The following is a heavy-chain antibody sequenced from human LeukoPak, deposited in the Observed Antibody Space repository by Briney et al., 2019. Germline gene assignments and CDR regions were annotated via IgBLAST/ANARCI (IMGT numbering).Heavy chain of an antibody. V-gene: IGHV1-69*04. CDR2: IIPILGIA. Sequence: SVKVSCKASGGTFSSYAISWVRQAPGQGLEWMGRIIPILGIANYAQKFQGRVTITADKSTSTAYMELSSLRSEDTAVYYCARAKALESTIFDYWGQGTLVTVSS. CDR1: GGTFSSYA. CDR3: ARAKALESTIFDY. J-gene: IGHJ4*02. D-gene: IGHD1-14*01.